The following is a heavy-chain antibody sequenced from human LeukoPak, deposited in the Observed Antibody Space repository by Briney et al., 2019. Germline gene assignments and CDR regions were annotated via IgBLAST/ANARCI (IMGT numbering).Heavy chain of an antibody. V-gene: IGHV4-39*01. CDR1: GGSISSSSYY. J-gene: IGHJ4*02. D-gene: IGHD5-24*01. CDR3: ARRLVGWLQNSYYFDY. CDR2: IYYSGST. Sequence: SETLSLTCTVSGGSISSSSYYWGWIRQPPGKGLEWIGSIYYSGSTYYNPSLKSRVTISVDTSKNQFSLKLSSVTAADTAVCYCARRLVGWLQNSYYFDYWGQGTLVTVSS.